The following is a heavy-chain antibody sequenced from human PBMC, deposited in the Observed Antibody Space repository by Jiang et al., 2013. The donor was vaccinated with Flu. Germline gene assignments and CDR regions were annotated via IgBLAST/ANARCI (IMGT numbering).Heavy chain of an antibody. CDR3: ARDLRAARPGWFDP. D-gene: IGHD6-6*01. Sequence: GAEVKKPGASVKVSCKASGYSFTTYGLSWVRQAPGQGLEWMGWISVYNGDTNYAQKFQGRVTMTTDTSTSTAYLELRSLRSDDTAVYFCARDLRAARPGWFDPWGQGTLVTVSS. V-gene: IGHV1-18*01. CDR1: GYSFTTYG. J-gene: IGHJ5*02. CDR2: ISVYNGDT.